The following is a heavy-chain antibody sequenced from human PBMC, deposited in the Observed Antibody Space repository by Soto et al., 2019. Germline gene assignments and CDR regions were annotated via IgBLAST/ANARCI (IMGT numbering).Heavy chain of an antibody. J-gene: IGHJ4*02. D-gene: IGHD3-22*01. CDR2: ISSDGSTK. CDR3: ARVKNRGYDSSGYYPDY. Sequence: SLRLSCAASGLTFSSHALHWLRQTPGKGLEWVAVISSDGSTKNYTDSVKGRFTISRDTSKNQFSLKLSSVTAADTAVYYCARVKNRGYDSSGYYPDYWGQGTLVTVSS. CDR1: GLTFSSHA. V-gene: IGHV3-30*04.